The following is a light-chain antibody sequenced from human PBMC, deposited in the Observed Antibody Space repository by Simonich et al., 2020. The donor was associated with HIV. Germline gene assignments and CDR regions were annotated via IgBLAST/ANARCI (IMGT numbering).Light chain of an antibody. V-gene: IGKV4-1*01. Sequence: DIVMTQSPDALAVSLGERASINCRSGQSVLYSSNNKNYLAWYQQKPGQPPKLLNYWASTREYGVPDRFSGSGSGTDFNLTISSLQAEDVAVYYCQQYYDTPYTFGQGTKLEIK. CDR1: QSVLYSSNNKNY. CDR3: QQYYDTPYT. J-gene: IGKJ2*01. CDR2: WAS.